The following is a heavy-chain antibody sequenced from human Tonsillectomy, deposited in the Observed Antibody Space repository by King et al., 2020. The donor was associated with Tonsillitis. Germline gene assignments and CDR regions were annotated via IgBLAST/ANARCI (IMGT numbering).Heavy chain of an antibody. D-gene: IGHD5-18*01. CDR1: GFTFSSYA. J-gene: IGHJ4*02. Sequence: VQLVQSGGGLVQPGGSLRLSCAASGFTFSSYAMSWVRQAPGKGLEWVSAISGSGGSTYYADSVKGRFTISRDNSKNTLYLQMNSLSAEDTAVYYCAKGGGYSYGVGYYFDYWGQGTLVTVSS. V-gene: IGHV3-23*04. CDR2: ISGSGGST. CDR3: AKGGGYSYGVGYYFDY.